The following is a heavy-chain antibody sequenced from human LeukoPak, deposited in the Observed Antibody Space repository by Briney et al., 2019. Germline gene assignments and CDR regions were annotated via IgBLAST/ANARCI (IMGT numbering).Heavy chain of an antibody. D-gene: IGHD5-18*01. J-gene: IGHJ6*02. CDR2: IIPVLNII. Sequence: SVKVSCKASGGTFSSSAITWVRQAPGQGLEWMGRIIPVLNIITYAQKFQGSVTITADTSTSTVYMELSSLRSEETAVYYCARDQGLTAPPPYGLDVWGQGTTVIVSS. CDR1: GGTFSSSA. V-gene: IGHV1-69*04. CDR3: ARDQGLTAPPPYGLDV.